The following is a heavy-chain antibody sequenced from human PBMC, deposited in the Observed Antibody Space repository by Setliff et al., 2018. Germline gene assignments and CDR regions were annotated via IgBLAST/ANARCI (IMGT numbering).Heavy chain of an antibody. CDR3: ARSPPTVVVTAIQAIFDY. CDR1: GDSFNNYA. D-gene: IGHD2-21*02. V-gene: IGHV1-18*01. Sequence: ASVKVSCKASGDSFNNYAISWVRQAPGQGLEWMGWISAYNGNTNYAQNLQDRVTMTTDTSTSTAYMELRSLRSDDTAVYYCARSPPTVVVTAIQAIFDYWGQGTLVTVSS. CDR2: ISAYNGNT. J-gene: IGHJ4*02.